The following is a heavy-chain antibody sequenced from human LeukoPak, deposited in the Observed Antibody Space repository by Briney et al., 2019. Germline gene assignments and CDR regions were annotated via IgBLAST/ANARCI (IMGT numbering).Heavy chain of an antibody. J-gene: IGHJ6*02. D-gene: IGHD3-10*01. CDR3: AKDEITMVRGVIADYYGMDV. CDR1: GFTFSNYA. CDR2: ISGSGGST. Sequence: GGSLRLSCAASGFTFSNYAMSWVRQAPGKGLEWVSAISGSGGSTYYADSVKGRFTISRDNSKNTLYLQMNSLRAEDTAVYYCAKDEITMVRGVIADYYGMDVWGQGTTVTVSS. V-gene: IGHV3-23*01.